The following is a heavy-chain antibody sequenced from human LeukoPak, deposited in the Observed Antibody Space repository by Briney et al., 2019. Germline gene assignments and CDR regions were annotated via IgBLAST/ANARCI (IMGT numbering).Heavy chain of an antibody. J-gene: IGHJ6*03. Sequence: GGSLRLSCAASGFTFSSYSMNWVRQAPGKGLEWISYISGTGNTIYYADSVKGRFTISGDNAKNSLYLQMNSLTAEDTAVYYCARGHYYYYMDVWGKGTTVTVSS. CDR2: ISGTGNTI. CDR3: ARGHYYYYMDV. CDR1: GFTFSSYS. V-gene: IGHV3-48*01.